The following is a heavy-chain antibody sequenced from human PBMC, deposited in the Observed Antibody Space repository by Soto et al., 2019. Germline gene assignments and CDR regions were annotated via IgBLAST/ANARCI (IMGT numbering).Heavy chain of an antibody. D-gene: IGHD5-18*01. CDR3: AREIETAMDPCDY. CDR1: GFIFTTYA. V-gene: IGHV3-30-3*01. J-gene: IGHJ4*02. Sequence: GGALRLSCAASGFIFTTYAMHWVRQAPGKGLEWVAVISDDGSIKYYADSVKGRFTISRDNSKNTFYLQMNSLRGDDTALYYCAREIETAMDPCDYWGQGALVTVSS. CDR2: ISDDGSIK.